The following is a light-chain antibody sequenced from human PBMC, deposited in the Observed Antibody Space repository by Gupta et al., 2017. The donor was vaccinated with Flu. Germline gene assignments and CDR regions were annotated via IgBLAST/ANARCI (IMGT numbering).Light chain of an antibody. J-gene: IGKJ5*01. CDR1: QSVSNSD. V-gene: IGKV3-20*01. CDR3: QHYGDAHQGRIT. CDR2: GSS. Sequence: AQSIGTLSLSPGGRVSLPCRASQSVSNSDFGWYQQKPGQAPRLLIYGSSIRATGSPDRFSGSGSATDCTLTISRLEPEDVAVYYCQHYGDAHQGRITFGQGTLLEI.